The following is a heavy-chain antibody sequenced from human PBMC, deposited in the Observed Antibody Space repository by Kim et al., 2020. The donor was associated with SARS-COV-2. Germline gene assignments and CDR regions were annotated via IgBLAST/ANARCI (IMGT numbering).Heavy chain of an antibody. J-gene: IGHJ4*02. Sequence: GGSLRLSCAASGFTFSNFGMHWVRQAPGKGLEWVAGISYDGNNKYYADSVRGQFTISRDNSKNILYLQMNSLRAEDTAMYYCVKGRGSGWVQFDFWGQGTQVTVSS. V-gene: IGHV3-30*18. CDR1: GFTFSNFG. D-gene: IGHD6-19*01. CDR2: ISYDGNNK. CDR3: VKGRGSGWVQFDF.